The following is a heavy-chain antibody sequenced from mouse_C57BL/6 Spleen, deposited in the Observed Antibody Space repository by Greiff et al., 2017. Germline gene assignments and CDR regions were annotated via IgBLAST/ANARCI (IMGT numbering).Heavy chain of an antibody. Sequence: EESGPGLVKPSQSLSLTCSVTGYSITSGYYWNWIRQFPGNQLEWMGYISYDGSNNYNPSLKNRISITRDTSKNQFFLKLNSVTTEDTATYYCAGGALYWYFDVWGTGTTVTVSS. V-gene: IGHV3-6*01. CDR2: ISYDGSN. CDR3: AGGALYWYFDV. J-gene: IGHJ1*03. D-gene: IGHD3-1*01. CDR1: GYSITSGYY.